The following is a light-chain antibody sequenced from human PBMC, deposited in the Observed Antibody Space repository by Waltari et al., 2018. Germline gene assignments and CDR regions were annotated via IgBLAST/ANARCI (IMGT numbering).Light chain of an antibody. CDR2: KAS. CDR3: QQYNSYWT. J-gene: IGKJ1*01. V-gene: IGKV1-5*03. Sequence: DVQMTQSPSTMSAFVGDRVTITCRASQSISNWLAWYQQKPGRAPTLLIYKASNLHSGVPSRFSGSGSGTDFTLTISSLQPDDFATYYCQQYNSYWTFGQGTKVEIK. CDR1: QSISNW.